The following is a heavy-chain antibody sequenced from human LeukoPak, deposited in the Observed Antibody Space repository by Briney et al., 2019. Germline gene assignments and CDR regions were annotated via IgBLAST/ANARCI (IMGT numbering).Heavy chain of an antibody. D-gene: IGHD1-26*01. CDR3: TFLIREPQH. J-gene: IGHJ1*01. V-gene: IGHV3-7*01. CDR1: GFTFTQYY. CDR2: IESDVSDR. Sequence: GGSLRLSCAVSGFTFTQYYMGWVRQAQRKGLEWVAIIESDVSDRRYVDSVKGRFTISRDNAKNSLYLQMSSLTAEDTAIYYCTFLIREPQHWGQGTLVTVSS.